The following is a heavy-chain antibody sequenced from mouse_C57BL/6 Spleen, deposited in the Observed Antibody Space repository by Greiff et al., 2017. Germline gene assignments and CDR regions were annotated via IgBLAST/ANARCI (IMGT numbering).Heavy chain of an antibody. J-gene: IGHJ2*01. Sequence: EVQLVESGGGLVQPEGSLSLSCAASGFTFTDYYMSWVRQPPGKALEWLGFIRNKANGYTTEYSASVKGRFTISRDNSQSILYLQMNALRAEDSATYYCARYIGYFDYWGQGTTLTVSS. CDR1: GFTFTDYY. CDR2: IRNKANGYTT. CDR3: ARYIGYFDY. D-gene: IGHD3-3*01. V-gene: IGHV7-3*01.